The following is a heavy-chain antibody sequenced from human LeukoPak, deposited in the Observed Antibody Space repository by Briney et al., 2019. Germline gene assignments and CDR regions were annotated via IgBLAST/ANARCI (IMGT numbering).Heavy chain of an antibody. D-gene: IGHD3-3*01. CDR3: ARHSGYDFWSGYHAFDI. CDR2: IYYSGST. V-gene: IGHV4-39*01. J-gene: IGHJ3*02. CDR1: GGSISRNTYY. Sequence: PSETLSLTCTVSGGSISRNTYYWGWIRQPPGKGLEWIGTIYYSGSTYYSPSLQSRVTISEDKSKNQFSLKLSSLTAADTAVYYCARHSGYDFWSGYHAFDIWGQGTMVTVSS.